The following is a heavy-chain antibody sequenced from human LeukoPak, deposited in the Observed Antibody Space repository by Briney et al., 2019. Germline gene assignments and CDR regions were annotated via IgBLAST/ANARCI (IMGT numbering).Heavy chain of an antibody. Sequence: GASVKVSCKASGGTFSSYAISWVRQAPGQGLEWMGWINPNSGGTNFAPKFQGRVTMTRDTSISTAYMELSRLRSDDTAVYYCARDFPYYYDSSGYPYWGQGTLVTVSS. CDR2: INPNSGGT. CDR1: GGTFSSYA. D-gene: IGHD3-22*01. V-gene: IGHV1-2*02. CDR3: ARDFPYYYDSSGYPY. J-gene: IGHJ4*02.